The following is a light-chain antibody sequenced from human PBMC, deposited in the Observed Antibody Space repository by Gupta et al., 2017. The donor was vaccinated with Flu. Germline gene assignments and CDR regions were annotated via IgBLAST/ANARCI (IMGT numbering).Light chain of an antibody. CDR2: DVS. J-gene: IGLJ3*02. CDR1: SSDVGGYNY. V-gene: IGLV2-11*01. CDR3: CSYAGSYTGV. Sequence: QSALTQPRSVSGSPGRSVNISCTGTSSDVGGYNYVSWYQQHPGKAPKLMIYDVSKRPSGVPDRFSGSKSGNTASLTISGLQAEDEADYYCCSYAGSYTGVFGGGTKLTVL.